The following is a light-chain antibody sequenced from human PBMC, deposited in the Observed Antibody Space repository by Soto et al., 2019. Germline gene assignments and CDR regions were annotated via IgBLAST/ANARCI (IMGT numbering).Light chain of an antibody. Sequence: QSALTQPASVSGSPGQSITISCAGSSSDVGAYNYVSWYQQHPGKAPKLMIYDVSTRSSGVSNRFSGSKSGNTASLTISGLQAEDEADYYCSSYTNSGTLSVFGGGTKLTVL. V-gene: IGLV2-14*03. J-gene: IGLJ3*02. CDR1: SSDVGAYNY. CDR2: DVS. CDR3: SSYTNSGTLSV.